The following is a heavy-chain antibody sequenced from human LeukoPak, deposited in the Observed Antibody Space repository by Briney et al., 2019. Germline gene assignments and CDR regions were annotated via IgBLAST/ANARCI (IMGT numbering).Heavy chain of an antibody. D-gene: IGHD6-13*01. J-gene: IGHJ4*02. CDR3: ARGGSSWYYFDY. CDR1: GFTFSSFE. V-gene: IGHV3-11*05. Sequence: GGSLRLSCAASGFTFSSFEMNWIRQAPGKGLEWVSYISSSSSYTNYADSVKGRFTISRDNAKNSLYLQMNSLRAEDTAVYYCARGGSSWYYFDYWGQGTLVTVSS. CDR2: ISSSSSYT.